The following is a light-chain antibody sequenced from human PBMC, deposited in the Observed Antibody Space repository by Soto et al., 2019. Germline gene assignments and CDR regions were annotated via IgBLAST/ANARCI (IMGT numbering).Light chain of an antibody. Sequence: VVLTQSPATLSLSPGERATLSCRANQSVSANYLAWYQQKPGQAPRLLIYGASSRATGIPDRFSGSGSGTDFTLTISRLEPGDFAVFYCHQYGSSPFTFGPGTKVDIK. J-gene: IGKJ3*01. CDR1: QSVSANY. CDR3: HQYGSSPFT. V-gene: IGKV3-20*01. CDR2: GAS.